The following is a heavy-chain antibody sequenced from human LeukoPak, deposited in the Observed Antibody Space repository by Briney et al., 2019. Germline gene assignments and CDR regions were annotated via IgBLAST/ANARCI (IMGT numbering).Heavy chain of an antibody. D-gene: IGHD2-2*01. Sequence: SETLSLTCTVSGGSISSSSYYWGWIRQPPGKGLEWIGSIYYSGSTYYNPSLKSRVTISVDTSKNQFSLKLSSVTAADTAVYYCAKEGCSSASCYGGFDYWGQGTLVTVSS. J-gene: IGHJ4*02. CDR2: IYYSGST. CDR1: GGSISSSSYY. V-gene: IGHV4-39*07. CDR3: AKEGCSSASCYGGFDY.